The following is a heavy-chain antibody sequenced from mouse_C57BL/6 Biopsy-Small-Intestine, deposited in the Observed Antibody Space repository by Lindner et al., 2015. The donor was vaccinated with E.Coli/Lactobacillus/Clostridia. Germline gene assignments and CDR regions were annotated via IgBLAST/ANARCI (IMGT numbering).Heavy chain of an antibody. CDR3: VRNSNYWYFDV. Sequence: VQLQESGGGLVKPGGSLKLSCAASGFTFSDYGMHWVRQAPEKGLEWFAYISSGSRTIYYADTVKGRFTISRDNAKNTLFLQMASLRSEDTAMYYCVRNSNYWYFDVWGTGTTVTVSS. CDR2: ISSGSRTI. V-gene: IGHV5-17*01. J-gene: IGHJ1*03. D-gene: IGHD2-5*01. CDR1: GFTFSDYG.